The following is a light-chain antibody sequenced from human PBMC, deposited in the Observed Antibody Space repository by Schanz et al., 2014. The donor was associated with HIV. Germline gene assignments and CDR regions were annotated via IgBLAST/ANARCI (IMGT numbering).Light chain of an antibody. V-gene: IGKV3D-20*02. CDR1: QSVSSNF. CDR3: QQRSNWYT. Sequence: EIVLTQSPGTLSLSPGERATLSCRASQSVSSNFLAWYQQKPGQAPRLVIFGTSNRATGIPDRFSGSDSGTDFTLTISRVEPEDFAVYYCQQRSNWYTFGQGTKLEIK. CDR2: GTS. J-gene: IGKJ2*01.